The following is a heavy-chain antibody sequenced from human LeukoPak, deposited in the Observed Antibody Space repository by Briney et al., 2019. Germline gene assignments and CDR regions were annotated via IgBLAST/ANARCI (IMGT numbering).Heavy chain of an antibody. CDR3: ARLLWLRYYYYGMDV. CDR1: GNTFTSFW. CDR2: IYPGDSDT. J-gene: IGHJ6*02. V-gene: IGHV5-51*01. D-gene: IGHD5-12*01. Sequence: GESLKISCRGLGNTFTSFWLGLGPQSPGKGLEGMGIIYPGDSDTRYSTSFQGQVTISADKSISTAYLQWSSLKASDTAMYYCARLLWLRYYYYGMDVWGQGTTVTVSS.